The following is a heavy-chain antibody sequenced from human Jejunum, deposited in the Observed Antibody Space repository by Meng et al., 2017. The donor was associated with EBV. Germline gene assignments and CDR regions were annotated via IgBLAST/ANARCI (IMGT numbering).Heavy chain of an antibody. V-gene: IGHV1-2*06. Sequence: QLVQSGVEVKKPGASVKGSCKASGYIFTDYYTHWVRQAPGQGLEWVGRMNSNSGSTNYAQKFQGRVTMTRDTSISTAYMDLSGLRSDDTAVYYCARATLSGYHDRFFDYWGQGTLVTVSS. CDR3: ARATLSGYHDRFFDY. CDR2: MNSNSGST. J-gene: IGHJ4*02. CDR1: GYIFTDYY. D-gene: IGHD3-9*01.